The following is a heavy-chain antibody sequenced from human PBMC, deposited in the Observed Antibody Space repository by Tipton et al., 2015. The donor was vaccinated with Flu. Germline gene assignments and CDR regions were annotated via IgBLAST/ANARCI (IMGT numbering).Heavy chain of an antibody. CDR1: GYTFTSYN. J-gene: IGHJ3*01. Sequence: QLVQSGPEVKKPGASVKVSCKASGYTFTSYNMHWVRQAPGQGLEWMGIIYPAGGGISYAQKFQGRVIMTRDRSTGTVHMELSSLKSGDTAMYYCARDKGGGTYTFDVWGQGTMVTVSS. CDR2: IYPAGGGI. CDR3: ARDKGGGTYTFDV. D-gene: IGHD1-1*01. V-gene: IGHV1-46*01.